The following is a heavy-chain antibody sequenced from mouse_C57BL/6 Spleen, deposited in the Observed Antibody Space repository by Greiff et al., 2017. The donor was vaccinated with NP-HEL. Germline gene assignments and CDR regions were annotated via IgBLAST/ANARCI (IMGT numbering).Heavy chain of an antibody. D-gene: IGHD2-5*01. CDR2: SRNKANDYTT. CDR1: GFTFSDFY. CDR3: ARDARDSNYVGYFDY. Sequence: EVKVVDSGGGLVQSGRSLRLSCATSGFTFSDFYMEWVRQAPGKGLEWIAASRNKANDYTTEYSASVKGRFIVSRDTSQSILYLQMNALGAEDTAIYYCARDARDSNYVGYFDYWGQGTTLTVSS. V-gene: IGHV7-1*01. J-gene: IGHJ2*01.